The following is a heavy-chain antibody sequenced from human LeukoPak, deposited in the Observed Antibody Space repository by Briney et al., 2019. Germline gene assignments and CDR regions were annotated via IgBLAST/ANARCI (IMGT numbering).Heavy chain of an antibody. CDR2: IYHSGST. CDR1: GGSFSGYY. Sequence: SETLSLTCAVYGGSFSGYYWSWIRQPPGKGLEWIGYIYHSGSTYYNPSLKSRVTISVDRSKNQFSLKLSSVTAADTAVYYCARAGDFWSGPDYWGQGTLVTVSS. J-gene: IGHJ4*02. CDR3: ARAGDFWSGPDY. D-gene: IGHD3-3*01. V-gene: IGHV4-34*01.